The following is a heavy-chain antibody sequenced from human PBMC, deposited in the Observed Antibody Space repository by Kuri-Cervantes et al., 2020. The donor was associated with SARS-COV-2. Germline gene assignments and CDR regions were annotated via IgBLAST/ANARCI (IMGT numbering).Heavy chain of an antibody. D-gene: IGHD5-24*01. V-gene: IGHV4-39*01. CDR3: ARAPAMATIRGRS. CDR2: IYYSGTT. J-gene: IGHJ5*02. Sequence: GSLRLSCTVSGGSISSSSYYWGWIRQPPGMGLEWIGSIYYSGTTYYNPSLKSRVTISVDTSKNQFSLKLSSVTAADTAVYYCARAPAMATIRGRSWGQGTLVTVSS. CDR1: GGSISSSSYY.